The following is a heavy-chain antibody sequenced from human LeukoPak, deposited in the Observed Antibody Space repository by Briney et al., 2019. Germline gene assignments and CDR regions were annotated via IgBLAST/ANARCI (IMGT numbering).Heavy chain of an antibody. Sequence: PGGSLRLSCAASGVTFSGHSMHWVRQAPGKGLEWVAVISYDGSNKYYADSVKGRFTISRDNSKNTLYLQMNSLRAEDTAVYYCAKDHGGIAIWGQGTMVTVSS. CDR1: GVTFSGHS. J-gene: IGHJ3*02. V-gene: IGHV3-30*18. CDR3: AKDHGGIAI. D-gene: IGHD6-13*01. CDR2: ISYDGSNK.